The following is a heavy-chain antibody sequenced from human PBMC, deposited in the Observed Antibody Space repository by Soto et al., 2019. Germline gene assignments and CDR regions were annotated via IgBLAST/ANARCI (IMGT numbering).Heavy chain of an antibody. Sequence: EVRLVESGGGLVKPGGSLRLSCAASGFTFSNYAMNWVRQAPGKGLEWVSSISPTSSYVSYADSVKGRFTISRDNARNSLYRKINCRRAGDRAVYYGARHDLYGPVDHWGQGTLVTVPS. CDR2: ISPTSSYV. V-gene: IGHV3-21*01. CDR1: GFTFSNYA. CDR3: ARHDLYGPVDH. D-gene: IGHD3-10*01. J-gene: IGHJ4*02.